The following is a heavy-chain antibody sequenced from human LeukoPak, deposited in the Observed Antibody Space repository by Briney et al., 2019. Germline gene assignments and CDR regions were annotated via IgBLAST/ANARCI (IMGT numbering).Heavy chain of an antibody. Sequence: GASVKVSCKVSGYTLTELSMHWVRQAPGKGLEWMGGFDPEDGETIYAQKFQGSVTMTEATTTDTAYMELSSLRSEDTAVYYCATAYGDGRSDYWGQGTLVTVSS. J-gene: IGHJ4*02. CDR1: GYTLTELS. CDR3: ATAYGDGRSDY. V-gene: IGHV1-24*01. D-gene: IGHD4-17*01. CDR2: FDPEDGET.